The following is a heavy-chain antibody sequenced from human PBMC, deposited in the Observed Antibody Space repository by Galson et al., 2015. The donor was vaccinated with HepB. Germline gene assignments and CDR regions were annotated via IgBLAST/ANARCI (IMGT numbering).Heavy chain of an antibody. D-gene: IGHD2-2*01. CDR1: GFTFSSYA. Sequence: SLRLSCAASGFTFSSYATHWVRQAPGKGLEWVAVISYDGSNKYYADSVKGRFTISRDNSKNTLYLQMNSLRAEDTAVYYCAREADIVVVPAATHYGMDVWGQGTTVTVSS. CDR3: AREADIVVVPAATHYGMDV. V-gene: IGHV3-30-3*01. J-gene: IGHJ6*02. CDR2: ISYDGSNK.